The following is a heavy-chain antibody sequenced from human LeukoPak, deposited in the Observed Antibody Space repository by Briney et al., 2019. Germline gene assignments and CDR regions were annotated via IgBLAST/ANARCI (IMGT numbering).Heavy chain of an antibody. Sequence: PGRSLRLSCAASGFTFDDYAMHWVRQAPGKGLEWVSAISGIGEYTYYADSVKGRFTISRDNSKNTVYLQMDSLRAEDTAVYFCARRSDTYSTTWYESLFSYYYMDVWAKGTTVTVSS. CDR2: ISGIGEYT. J-gene: IGHJ6*03. CDR1: GFTFDDYA. CDR3: ARRSDTYSTTWYESLFSYYYMDV. V-gene: IGHV3-23*01. D-gene: IGHD6-13*01.